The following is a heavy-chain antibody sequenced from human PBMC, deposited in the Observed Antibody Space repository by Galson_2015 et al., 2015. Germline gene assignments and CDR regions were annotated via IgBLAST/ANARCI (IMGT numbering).Heavy chain of an antibody. CDR2: VGSSGRHT. D-gene: IGHD6-19*01. CDR3: AGGWDLHYLDY. Sequence: SLRLSCAASGFTFNTYAMTWVRQAPGKGLEWVSSVGSSGRHTYYADSVKGRFTISRDNSKNTLYLQMNSLRAEDTAIYYCAGGWDLHYLDYWGQGTLVTVSS. CDR1: GFTFNTYA. J-gene: IGHJ4*02. V-gene: IGHV3-23*01.